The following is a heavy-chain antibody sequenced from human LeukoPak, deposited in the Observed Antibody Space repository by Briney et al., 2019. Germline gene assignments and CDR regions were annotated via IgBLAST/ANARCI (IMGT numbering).Heavy chain of an antibody. CDR1: GFTFSSYW. CDR3: ARDWRPRREYQLLWPGMDV. Sequence: GGSLRLSCAASGFTFSSYWMHWVRQAPGKGLVWVSRINSDGSSTSYADSVKGRFTISRDNAKNTLYLQMNSLRAEDTAVYYCARDWRPRREYQLLWPGMDVWGQGTTVTVSS. V-gene: IGHV3-74*01. CDR2: INSDGSST. J-gene: IGHJ6*02. D-gene: IGHD2-2*01.